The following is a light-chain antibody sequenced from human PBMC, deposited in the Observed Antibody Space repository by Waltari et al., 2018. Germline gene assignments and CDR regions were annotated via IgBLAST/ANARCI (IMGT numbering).Light chain of an antibody. CDR3: SAYTSSSTWV. V-gene: IGLV2-14*01. J-gene: IGLJ3*02. CDR1: SSDVGVYNY. Sequence: QSALTQPASVSGSPGQSISISCTGTSSDVGVYNYVSWYQQCPGKAPNLMISEVTNRPSGVSNRFAGSKSGNTASLTISGLQAEDEADYYCSAYTSSSTWVFGGGTKLTVL. CDR2: EVT.